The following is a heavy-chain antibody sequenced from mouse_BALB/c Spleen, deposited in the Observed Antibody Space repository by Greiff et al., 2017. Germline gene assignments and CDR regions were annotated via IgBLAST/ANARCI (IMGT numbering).Heavy chain of an antibody. J-gene: IGHJ2*01. Sequence: EVKVVESGGGLVQPGGSRKLSCAASGFTFSSFGMHWVRQAPEKGLEWVAYISSGSSTIYYADTVKGRFTISRDNPKNTLFLQMTSLRSEDTAMYYCARNPYGNYVYYFDYWGQGTTLTVSS. D-gene: IGHD2-1*01. V-gene: IGHV5-17*02. CDR1: GFTFSSFG. CDR2: ISSGSSTI. CDR3: ARNPYGNYVYYFDY.